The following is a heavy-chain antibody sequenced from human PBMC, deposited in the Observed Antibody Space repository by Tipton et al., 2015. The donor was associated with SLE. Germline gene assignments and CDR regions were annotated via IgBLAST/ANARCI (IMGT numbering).Heavy chain of an antibody. CDR3: AKVRGSGSYSPYFFDS. CDR1: GFNFDIYP. J-gene: IGHJ4*02. Sequence: SLRLSCVASGFNFDIYPVHWVRQAPGKGLEWVSRIDWNSGNIGYGDSVKGRFTISRDNAKNSLYLQMNSLRVEDTAVYYCAKVRGSGSYSPYFFDSWGQGTLVTVSS. D-gene: IGHD3-10*01. CDR2: IDWNSGNI. V-gene: IGHV3-9*01.